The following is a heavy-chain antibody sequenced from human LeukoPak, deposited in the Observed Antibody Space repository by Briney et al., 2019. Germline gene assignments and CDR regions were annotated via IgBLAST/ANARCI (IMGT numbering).Heavy chain of an antibody. CDR3: ARHGDYDFWSGYPDNWFDP. CDR2: INHSGST. Sequence: SETLSLTCAVYGGSFSGYYWSWIRQPPGKGPEWIGEINHSGSTNYNPSLKSRVTISVDTSKNQFSLKLSSVTAADTAVYYCARHGDYDFWSGYPDNWFDPWGQGTLVTVSS. D-gene: IGHD3-3*01. V-gene: IGHV4-34*01. J-gene: IGHJ5*02. CDR1: GGSFSGYY.